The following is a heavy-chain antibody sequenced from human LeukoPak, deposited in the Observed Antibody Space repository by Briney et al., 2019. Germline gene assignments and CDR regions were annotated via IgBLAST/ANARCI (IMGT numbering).Heavy chain of an antibody. Sequence: SETLSLTCTVPGGSISSHYWSWIRQPPGKRLEWIGYIFNTGNTNYNPSLASRVTMSVDTSRAQFFLRLSPVTAADTAIYYCASRPADTTWYGVFDYWSQGTLVTVSS. V-gene: IGHV4-59*11. D-gene: IGHD3-10*01. CDR3: ASRPADTTWYGVFDY. CDR1: GGSISSHY. J-gene: IGHJ4*02. CDR2: IFNTGNT.